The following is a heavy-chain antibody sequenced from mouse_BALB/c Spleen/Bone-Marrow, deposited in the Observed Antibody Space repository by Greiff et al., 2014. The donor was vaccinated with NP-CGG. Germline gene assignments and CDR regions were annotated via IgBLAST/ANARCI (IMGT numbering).Heavy chain of an antibody. CDR2: ISDGGSYT. V-gene: IGHV5-4*02. CDR3: ARDRAYYRYDGYYYAMDY. D-gene: IGHD2-14*01. Sequence: DVHLVESGGGLVKPGGSLKLSCAASGFTFSDYYMYWVRQTPEKGLEWVAIISDGGSYTYYPDSVKGRFTISRDNAKNNLYLQMSSLKSDDTAMYYCARDRAYYRYDGYYYAMDYWGQGTSVTVSS. CDR1: GFTFSDYY. J-gene: IGHJ4*01.